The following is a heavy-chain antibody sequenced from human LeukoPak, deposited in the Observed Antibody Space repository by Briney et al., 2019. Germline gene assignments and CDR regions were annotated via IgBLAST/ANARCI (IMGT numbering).Heavy chain of an antibody. D-gene: IGHD3-22*01. J-gene: IGHJ4*02. V-gene: IGHV3-33*06. CDR3: AKDQARNYYDSSGFDY. CDR2: IWYDGSNK. Sequence: GGSLRLSCAASGFTFSSYGMHWVRQAPGKGLEWVAVIWYDGSNKYYADSVKGRFTISRDNSKNTLYLQMNSLRAEDTAVYYCAKDQARNYYDSSGFDYWGQGTLATVSS. CDR1: GFTFSSYG.